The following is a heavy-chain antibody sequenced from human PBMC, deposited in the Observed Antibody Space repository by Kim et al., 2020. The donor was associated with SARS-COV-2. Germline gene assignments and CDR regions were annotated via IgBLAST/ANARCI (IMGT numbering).Heavy chain of an antibody. V-gene: IGHV4-34*01. CDR3: ARGIDFWSGFGY. Sequence: NYNPSLKSRVTISVDTSKNQFSLKLSSVTAADTAVYYCARGIDFWSGFGYWGQGTLVTVSS. D-gene: IGHD3-3*01. J-gene: IGHJ4*02.